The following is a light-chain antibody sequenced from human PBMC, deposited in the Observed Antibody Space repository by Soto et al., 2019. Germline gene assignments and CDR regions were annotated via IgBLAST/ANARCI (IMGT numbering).Light chain of an antibody. J-gene: IGLJ2*01. CDR2: EVT. Sequence: QSALTQPPSASGSPGQSVTISCTGTSSDVGGYNFVSWYQQHPGKAPKLMIFEVTRRPSGVPYRFSGSKSANTASLTVSGLHAEDEAEYYCISYVGINNTFYFIFGGGTKVTVL. CDR3: ISYVGINNTFYFI. CDR1: SSDVGGYNF. V-gene: IGLV2-8*01.